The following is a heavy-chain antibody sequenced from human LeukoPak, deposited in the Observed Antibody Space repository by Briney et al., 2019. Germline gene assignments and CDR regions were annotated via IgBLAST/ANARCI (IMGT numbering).Heavy chain of an antibody. J-gene: IGHJ4*02. CDR2: IRYDGSNK. V-gene: IGHV3-30*02. D-gene: IGHD1-1*01. CDR3: AKNIEIYNWNPEGGDY. CDR1: GFTFSSYG. Sequence: PGGSLRLSCAASGFTFSSYGMHWVRQAPGKGLEWVAFIRYDGSNKYYADSVKGRFTISRDNSKNTLYLQMNSLRAEDTAVYYCAKNIEIYNWNPEGGDYWGQGTLVTVSS.